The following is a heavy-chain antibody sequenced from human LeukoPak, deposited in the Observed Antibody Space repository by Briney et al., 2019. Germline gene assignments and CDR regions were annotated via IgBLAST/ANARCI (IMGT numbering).Heavy chain of an antibody. J-gene: IGHJ4*02. V-gene: IGHV1-18*01. CDR1: GYTFTSYG. CDR2: ISAYNGNT. Sequence: ASVKVSCKASGYTFTSYGISWVRQAPGQGLEWMGWISAYNGNTNYAQKLQGRVTMTTDTSTSTAYMELRSLRSDDTAVYYCARDYYDFWSGSPFDYWGQGTLVTVSS. CDR3: ARDYYDFWSGSPFDY. D-gene: IGHD3-3*01.